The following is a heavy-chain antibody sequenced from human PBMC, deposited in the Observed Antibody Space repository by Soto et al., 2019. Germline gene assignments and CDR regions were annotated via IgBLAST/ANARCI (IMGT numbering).Heavy chain of an antibody. V-gene: IGHV4-34*01. CDR1: GGSFRGYY. Sequence: PSETLSLTCAVYGGSFRGYYWSWIRQPPGKGLEWIGEINHSGRTNYNPSLKSRVTISVDTSTNQFSLKLSSVTAADTAVYYCARGRATATPNVNYFDYWGQGTLVTVSS. J-gene: IGHJ4*02. D-gene: IGHD2-21*02. CDR3: ARGRATATPNVNYFDY. CDR2: INHSGRT.